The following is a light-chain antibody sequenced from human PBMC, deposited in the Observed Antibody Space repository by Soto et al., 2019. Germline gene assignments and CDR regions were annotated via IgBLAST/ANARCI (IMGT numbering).Light chain of an antibody. CDR1: QSLLHSDGKTY. CDR3: MQGLS. J-gene: IGKJ4*01. Sequence: DLAMTQTPLSLSVTPGQPASISCKSSQSLLHSDGKTYLYWYLQRPGQPPQLLIYEVSKRFSGVPDKFSGSGSGTAFTLEISRVEAEDVGIYYCMQGLSFGGGTTVEIK. CDR2: EVS. V-gene: IGKV2D-29*01.